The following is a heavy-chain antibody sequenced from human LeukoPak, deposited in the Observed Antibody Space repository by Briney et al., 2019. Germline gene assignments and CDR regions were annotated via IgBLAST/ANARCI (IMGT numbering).Heavy chain of an antibody. CDR1: GYSISSGYY. D-gene: IGHD3-10*01. CDR3: AVWFGNLGY. J-gene: IGHJ4*02. CDR2: IYHSGST. V-gene: IGHV4-38-2*02. Sequence: SETLSLTCTVSGYSISSGYYWGWIRQPPGKGLEWIGSIYHSGSTYYNPSLKSRVTISVDTSKNQFSLKLSSVTAADTAVYYCAVWFGNLGYWGQGTLVTVSS.